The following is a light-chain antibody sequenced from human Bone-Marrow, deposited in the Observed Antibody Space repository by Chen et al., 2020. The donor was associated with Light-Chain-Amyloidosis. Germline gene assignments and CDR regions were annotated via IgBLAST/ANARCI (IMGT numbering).Light chain of an antibody. CDR2: GAS. CDR1: QSVSSTY. J-gene: IGKJ2*01. Sequence: ELVLMQSPGPLSLSPGERATLSCRASQSVSSTYLAWYQQKPGQAPRLLIYGASSRATGIPDRFSGSGSGTDFTLTISRLEPEDFAVYYCQQYGGSPPYTVGQGTKLEI. CDR3: QQYGGSPPYT. V-gene: IGKV3-20*01.